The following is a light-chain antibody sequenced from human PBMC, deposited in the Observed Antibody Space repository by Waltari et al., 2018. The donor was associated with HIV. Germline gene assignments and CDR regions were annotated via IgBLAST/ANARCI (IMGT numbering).Light chain of an antibody. CDR2: AAA. J-gene: IGKJ2*01. CDR3: QQSYSTPMYT. Sequence: DIQMTQSPSSLSASVGARVTITCRASQTISNYLNWYQQKAGKGPKLLIYAAASLQSGVPSRFSGSGSGTHFTLTITSLHPEDFATYYCQQSYSTPMYTFGQGTKLEI. V-gene: IGKV1-39*01. CDR1: QTISNY.